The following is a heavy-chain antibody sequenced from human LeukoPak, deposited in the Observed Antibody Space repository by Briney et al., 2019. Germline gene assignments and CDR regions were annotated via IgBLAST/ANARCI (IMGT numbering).Heavy chain of an antibody. V-gene: IGHV4-30-4*08. Sequence: PSQTLSLTCTVSGGSISSGDYYWSWIRQPPGKGLEWIGYIYYSGSTYYNPSLKSRVTISVDTSKNQFSLKLSSVTAAHTAVYYCARGPKGYYDFWSGYVEGYYFDYWGQGTLVTVSS. CDR1: GGSISSGDYY. J-gene: IGHJ4*02. CDR3: ARGPKGYYDFWSGYVEGYYFDY. D-gene: IGHD3-3*01. CDR2: IYYSGST.